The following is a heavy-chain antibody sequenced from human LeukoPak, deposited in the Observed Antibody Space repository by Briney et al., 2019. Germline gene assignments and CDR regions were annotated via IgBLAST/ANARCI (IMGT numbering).Heavy chain of an antibody. D-gene: IGHD5-12*01. Sequence: PGGSLLLSCAASGFTFSSFWMTWVRQAPGKGLEWVANINQDGSEKYYVDSVKGRFTISRDNAKNSVYLQMDSLRAEDTAVYYCARDGGVSGYDLLDYWGQGTLVTVSS. V-gene: IGHV3-7*01. J-gene: IGHJ4*02. CDR3: ARDGGVSGYDLLDY. CDR1: GFTFSSFW. CDR2: INQDGSEK.